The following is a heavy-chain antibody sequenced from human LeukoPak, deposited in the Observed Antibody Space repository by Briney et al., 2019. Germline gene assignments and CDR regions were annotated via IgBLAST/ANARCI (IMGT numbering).Heavy chain of an antibody. J-gene: IGHJ4*02. V-gene: IGHV3-53*01. Sequence: GGSLRLSCAASGFTVSSNYMSWVRQAPGKGLEWVSVIYSGGSTYYADSVKGRFTISRDNSKNTLYLQMNSLRAEDTAVYYCAKDHWSSGWYVPYYFDYWGQGTLVTVSS. CDR3: AKDHWSSGWYVPYYFDY. CDR1: GFTVSSNY. D-gene: IGHD6-19*01. CDR2: IYSGGST.